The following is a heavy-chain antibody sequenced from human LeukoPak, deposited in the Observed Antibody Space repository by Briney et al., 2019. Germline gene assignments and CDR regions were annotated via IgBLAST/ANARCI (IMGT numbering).Heavy chain of an antibody. CDR2: IYYSGYT. CDR3: ARGERLGLDY. CDR1: GDSVSGYY. Sequence: SETQSLTCTVSGDSVSGYYWDWIRQPPGKGREWIGYIYYSGYTNYNPSLKSRVTISIDTSKNQFSLKLSSVTAADTAVYYCARGERLGLDYWGQGTLVTVSS. J-gene: IGHJ4*02. D-gene: IGHD7-27*01. V-gene: IGHV4-59*02.